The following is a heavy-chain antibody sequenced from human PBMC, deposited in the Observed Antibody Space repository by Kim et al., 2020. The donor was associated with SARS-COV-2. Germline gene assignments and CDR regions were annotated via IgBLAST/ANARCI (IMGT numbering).Heavy chain of an antibody. CDR3: ARAGPQKKYDYVWGSLWRLFDY. CDR2: INHSGST. D-gene: IGHD3-16*01. J-gene: IGHJ4*02. Sequence: SETLSLTCAVYGGSFSGYYWSWIRQPPGKGLEWIGEINHSGSTNYNPSLKSRVTISVDTSKNQFSLKLSSVTAADTAVYYCARAGPQKKYDYVWGSLWRLFDYWGQGTLVTVSS. CDR1: GGSFSGYY. V-gene: IGHV4-34*01.